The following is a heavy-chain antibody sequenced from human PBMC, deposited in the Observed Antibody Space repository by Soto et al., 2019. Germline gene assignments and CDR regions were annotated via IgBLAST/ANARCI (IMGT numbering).Heavy chain of an antibody. CDR3: ARGNWKYGYFDY. V-gene: IGHV3-33*01. J-gene: IGHJ4*02. D-gene: IGHD1-1*01. Sequence: QVQLVESGGGVVQPGRSLRLSCAAFGFTFSSSGMHWVRQAPGKGLEWVAVIWHDGSYKYKADSVKGRFTISRDNSKNTLYLHMNSLRAEDTAVYYCARGNWKYGYFDYWGQGTLVTVSS. CDR1: GFTFSSSG. CDR2: IWHDGSYK.